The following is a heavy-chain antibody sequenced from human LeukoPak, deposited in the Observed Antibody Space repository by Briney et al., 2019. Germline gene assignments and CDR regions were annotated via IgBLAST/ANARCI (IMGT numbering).Heavy chain of an antibody. D-gene: IGHD5-18*01. J-gene: IGHJ4*02. V-gene: IGHV3-53*04. Sequence: GSLRLSFAASGFTVSTNCMTWVRQAPGKGLEWVSTIYSGGTTYYADSVMGRFTTSRHNSRNTLYLQMNSLRAEDTAVYYCARVDTVMAYYFDLWGQGTLVTVSS. CDR3: ARVDTVMAYYFDL. CDR1: GFTVSTNC. CDR2: IYSGGTT.